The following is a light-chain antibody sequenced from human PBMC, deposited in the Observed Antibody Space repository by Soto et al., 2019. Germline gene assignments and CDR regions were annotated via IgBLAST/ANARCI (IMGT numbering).Light chain of an antibody. CDR1: SSNIGNNY. CDR2: DNN. V-gene: IGLV1-51*01. CDR3: AAWDSSLSAGGVV. J-gene: IGLJ2*01. Sequence: QSVLTQPPSVSAAPGQRVTISCSGSSSNIGNNYVSWYQQLPGTAPKLLIYDNNKRPSGIPDRFSGSKSGTSATLGITGLQTGEEAHYYCAAWDSSLSAGGVVFGGGTKLTVL.